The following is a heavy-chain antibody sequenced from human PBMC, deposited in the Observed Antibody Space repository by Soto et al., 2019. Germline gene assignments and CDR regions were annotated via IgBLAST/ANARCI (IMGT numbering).Heavy chain of an antibody. V-gene: IGHV3-30*18. J-gene: IGHJ6*02. Sequence: LRLSCAASGFTFSSYGMHWVRQAPGKGLEWVAVISYDGSNKYYADSVKGRFTISRDNSKNTLYLQMNSLRAEDTAVYYCAKDLRIVVVPAARTYGMDVWGQGTTVTVSS. CDR1: GFTFSSYG. D-gene: IGHD2-2*01. CDR3: AKDLRIVVVPAARTYGMDV. CDR2: ISYDGSNK.